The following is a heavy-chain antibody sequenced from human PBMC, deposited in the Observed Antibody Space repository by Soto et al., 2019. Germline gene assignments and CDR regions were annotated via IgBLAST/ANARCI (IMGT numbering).Heavy chain of an antibody. J-gene: IGHJ6*02. CDR3: VKDGSSGWPYFDDMDV. CDR1: GFTFSNYA. D-gene: IGHD6-19*01. CDR2: ILYDGSKK. V-gene: IGHV3-30*18. Sequence: QVQLVESGGGVVQPGRSLRLSCAASGFTFSNYAMHWVRQAPGKGPEWVAVILYDGSKKYYADSVKGRFTISRDNSKNTLYLQMSSLRAEDTALYFCVKDGSSGWPYFDDMDVWGQGTTVTVSS.